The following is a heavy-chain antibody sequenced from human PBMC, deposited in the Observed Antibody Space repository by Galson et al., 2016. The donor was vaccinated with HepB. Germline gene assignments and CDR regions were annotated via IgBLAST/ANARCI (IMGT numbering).Heavy chain of an antibody. CDR3: ARGGAMGKEGYGLDV. CDR2: ISHDGTKK. J-gene: IGHJ6*02. V-gene: IGHV3-30*04. D-gene: IGHD1-26*01. CDR1: GFTLSYYA. Sequence: SLRLSCAASGFTLSYYALHWVRQAPGKGLEWVAAISHDGTKKYYADSAKGRFTISRDNSKNTLYLQMNTLRGEDTAVYYCARGGAMGKEGYGLDVWGQGTTVTVAS.